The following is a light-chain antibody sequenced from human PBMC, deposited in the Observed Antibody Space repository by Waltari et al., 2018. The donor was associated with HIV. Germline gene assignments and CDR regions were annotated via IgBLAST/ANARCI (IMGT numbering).Light chain of an antibody. Sequence: QSALTQPPSASGSPGQSVTISCTGTSRDIGAYNYVSWFQQHPGKAPKLMIFDVSKRPSVVPDRFSGSNSGNLASLTVSGLQAEDEADYYCASHAGSKDVFGGGTKLTVL. V-gene: IGLV2-8*01. CDR2: DVS. J-gene: IGLJ2*01. CDR1: SRDIGAYNY. CDR3: ASHAGSKDV.